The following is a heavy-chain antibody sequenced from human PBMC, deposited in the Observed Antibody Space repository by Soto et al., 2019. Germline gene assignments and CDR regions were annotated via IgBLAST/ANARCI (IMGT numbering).Heavy chain of an antibody. Sequence: PSETLSLTCTVSGGSISSGGYYWSWIRQHPGKGLEWIGYIYYSGSTYYNPSLKSRVTISVDTSKNQFSLKLSSVTAADTAVYYCARGIGGSYARFDPWGQGTLVTVS. CDR2: IYYSGST. D-gene: IGHD1-26*01. CDR1: GGSISSGGYY. J-gene: IGHJ5*02. V-gene: IGHV4-30-4*08. CDR3: ARGIGGSYARFDP.